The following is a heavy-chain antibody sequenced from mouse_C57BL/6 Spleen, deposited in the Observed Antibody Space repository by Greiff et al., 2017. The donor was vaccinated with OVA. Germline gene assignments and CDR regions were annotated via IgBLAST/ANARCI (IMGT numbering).Heavy chain of an antibody. CDR3: AAYDGYLVAY. CDR1: FYTFPLYC. D-gene: IGHD2-3*01. J-gene: IGHJ3*01. V-gene: IGHV1-74*01. Sequence: VQLQHPWAELVKPVASVKVSFPASFYTFPLYCMPWVQHIPGQGLEWIGRIHPSDSDTNYNQKFKGKATLTVDKSSSTAYMQLSSLTSEDSAVYYCAAYDGYLVAYWGQGTLVTVSA. CDR2: IHPSDSDT.